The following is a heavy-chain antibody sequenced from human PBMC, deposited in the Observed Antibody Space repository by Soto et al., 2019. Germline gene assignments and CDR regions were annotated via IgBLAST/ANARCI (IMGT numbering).Heavy chain of an antibody. CDR3: VCPIFGVVTPAPLC. V-gene: IGHV3-73*01. CDR1: GFTFSGSA. D-gene: IGHD3-3*01. J-gene: IGHJ4*02. CDR2: IRSKANSYAT. Sequence: GGSLRLACAASGFTFSGSAMHWVRQASGKGLEWVGRIRSKANSYATAYAASVKGRFTISRDDSKNTAYLQMNSLKTEDTAVYYCVCPIFGVVTPAPLCWGQGTLVSGSS.